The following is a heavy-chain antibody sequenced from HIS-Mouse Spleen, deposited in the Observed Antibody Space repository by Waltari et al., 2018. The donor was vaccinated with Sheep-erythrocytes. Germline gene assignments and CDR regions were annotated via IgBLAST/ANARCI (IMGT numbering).Heavy chain of an antibody. CDR2: VIPSVGTA. J-gene: IGHJ3*02. CDR1: GGTFSSYA. D-gene: IGHD6-19*01. V-gene: IGHV1-69*01. Sequence: QVQLVQSGAEVKKPGSSVKVSCKASGGTFSSYAISWVRQAPGQGLEWMGGVIPSVGTANYAQKCQGRVTITADESTSTAYMELSSLRSEDTAVYYCARDTSSDSSGWHDAFDIWGQGTMVTVSS. CDR3: ARDTSSDSSGWHDAFDI.